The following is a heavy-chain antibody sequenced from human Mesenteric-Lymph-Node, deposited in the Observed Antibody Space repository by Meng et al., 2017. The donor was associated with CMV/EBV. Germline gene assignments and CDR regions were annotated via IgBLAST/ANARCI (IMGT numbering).Heavy chain of an antibody. J-gene: IGHJ6*02. CDR2: ISIHNGNT. CDR3: ARARNFYFYPMDV. Sequence: ASVKVSCKASGYTFTGYYMHWVRQAPGQGLEWMGWISIHNGNTNYAQNFQGRVTMTTDTSTSTVYMELRSLRSDDTALYYCARARNFYFYPMDVWGLGTTVTVSS. V-gene: IGHV1-18*04. CDR1: GYTFTGYY.